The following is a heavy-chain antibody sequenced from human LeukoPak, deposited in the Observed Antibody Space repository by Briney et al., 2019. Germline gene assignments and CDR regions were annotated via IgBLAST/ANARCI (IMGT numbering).Heavy chain of an antibody. CDR3: ARERGTVTTYYYYGMDV. V-gene: IGHV3-21*01. J-gene: IGHJ6*02. CDR1: VFTFSSHN. CDR2: ISSSSSYI. D-gene: IGHD4-17*01. Sequence: PGGSLRLPCAASVFTFSSHNINWVRQAPGKGLEWVSSISSSSSYIYFADSVKGRFTISRENAKNSLYLQMNSLRAEDTAVYYCARERGTVTTYYYYGMDVWGQGTTVTVPS.